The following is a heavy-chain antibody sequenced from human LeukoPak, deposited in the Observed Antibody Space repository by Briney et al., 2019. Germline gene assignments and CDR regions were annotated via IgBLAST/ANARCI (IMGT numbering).Heavy chain of an antibody. V-gene: IGHV3-23*01. CDR3: AKDGGLWVSAHWGDS. Sequence: PGGSLRLSCAASRFTFSSYWMSWVRQAPGKGLEWDSTITTSDGNTYYADSVKGRFTVSRDNSKNTLYLQMNSLRAEDTAVYYCAKDGGLWVSAHWGDSWGRGTLVTVSS. D-gene: IGHD7-27*01. CDR1: RFTFSSYW. J-gene: IGHJ4*02. CDR2: ITTSDGNT.